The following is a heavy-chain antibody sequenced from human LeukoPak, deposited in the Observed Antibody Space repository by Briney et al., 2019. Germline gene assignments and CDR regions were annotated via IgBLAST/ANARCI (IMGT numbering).Heavy chain of an antibody. V-gene: IGHV4-4*02. D-gene: IGHD2-15*01. Sequence: SETLSLTYAVSGGSISSSNWWSWVRQPPGKGLEWIGEIYHSGSTNYNPSLKSRVTISVDKSKNQFSLKLSSVTAADTAVYYCARLLHDTALDIVVVVAATHHWYFDLWGRGTLVTVSS. J-gene: IGHJ2*01. CDR3: ARLLHDTALDIVVVVAATHHWYFDL. CDR2: IYHSGST. CDR1: GGSISSSNW.